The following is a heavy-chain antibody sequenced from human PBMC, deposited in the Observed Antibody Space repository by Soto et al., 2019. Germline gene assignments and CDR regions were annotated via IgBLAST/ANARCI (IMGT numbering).Heavy chain of an antibody. J-gene: IGHJ6*02. CDR3: ARHRRTMMGQFYYYAMDV. Sequence: GESLKISCQGSGYKFSNYWIGWVRQKPGKGLERMGIIYPGDSETRNSPSFQGQVTISADRSTNTAYLQWSSLKASDTAMYYCARHRRTMMGQFYYYAMDVWGQGTTVTVSS. D-gene: IGHD3-22*01. V-gene: IGHV5-51*01. CDR1: GYKFSNYW. CDR2: IYPGDSET.